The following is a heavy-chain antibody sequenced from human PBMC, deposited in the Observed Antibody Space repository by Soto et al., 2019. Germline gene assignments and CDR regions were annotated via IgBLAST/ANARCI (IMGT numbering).Heavy chain of an antibody. CDR1: GGTFSIYA. V-gene: IGHV1-69*13. CDR2: IIPIFGTA. Sequence: ASVKVSCKASGGTFSIYAISWVRQAPGQGLEWMGGIIPIFGTANYAQKFQGRVTITADESTSTAYMELSSLRSEDTAVYYCARQEGGGYFDLLGRGTLVTVSS. J-gene: IGHJ2*01. D-gene: IGHD1-26*01. CDR3: ARQEGGGYFDL.